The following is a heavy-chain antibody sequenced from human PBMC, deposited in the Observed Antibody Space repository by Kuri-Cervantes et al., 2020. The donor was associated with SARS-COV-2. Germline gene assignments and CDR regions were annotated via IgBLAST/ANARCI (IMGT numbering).Heavy chain of an antibody. CDR2: INPNSGGT. V-gene: IGHV1-2*02. D-gene: IGHD5-12*01. Sequence: PSVKVSCKASGYTFTGYYMHWVRQAPGQGLEWMGWINPNSGGTNYAQKFQGRVTMTRDTSISTAYMKLSRLRSDDTAVYYCARPLRWLQRFDYWGQGTLVTVSS. CDR1: GYTFTGYY. CDR3: ARPLRWLQRFDY. J-gene: IGHJ4*02.